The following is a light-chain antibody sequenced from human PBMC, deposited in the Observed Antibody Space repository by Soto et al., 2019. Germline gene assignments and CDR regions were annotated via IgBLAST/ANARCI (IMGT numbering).Light chain of an antibody. CDR1: QSVRSS. V-gene: IGKV3-11*01. Sequence: ETVLTQSPGTLSLFPGERATLSCRASQSVRSSLAWYQQKPGQAPRLLIYDASKRATGIPARFSGSGSGTDFTLTISSLDPEDFADYYWHQRGDWRITFGQGTKLEIK. J-gene: IGKJ2*01. CDR2: DAS. CDR3: HQRGDWRIT.